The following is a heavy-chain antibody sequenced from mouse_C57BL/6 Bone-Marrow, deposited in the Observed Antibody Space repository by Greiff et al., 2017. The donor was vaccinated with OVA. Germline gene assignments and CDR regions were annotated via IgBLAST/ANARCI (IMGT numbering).Heavy chain of an antibody. CDR2: INPSSGYT. CDR1: GYTFTSYT. CDR3: ASLLSIFDY. Sequence: QVQLQQSGADLARPGASVKMSCKASGYTFTSYTMHWVQQRPGQGLEWIGYINPSSGYTKYTQKFKDKATLTADKSSSIAYMQLSSLTSEDSAVYYCASLLSIFDYWGQGTTLTVSS. V-gene: IGHV1-4*01. D-gene: IGHD2-10*01. J-gene: IGHJ2*01.